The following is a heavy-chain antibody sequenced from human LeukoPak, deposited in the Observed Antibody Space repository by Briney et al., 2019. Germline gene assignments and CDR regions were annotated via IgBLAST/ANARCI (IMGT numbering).Heavy chain of an antibody. CDR2: IYYSGGT. Sequence: SETLSLTCTVSGGSISSYYWSWIRQPPGKGLEGIGYIYYSGGTNYNPSLKSRVTISVDTSKNQFSLKLSSVTAADTAVYYCARSGECSGGSCIRDFDYWGQGTLVTVSS. J-gene: IGHJ4*02. V-gene: IGHV4-59*01. CDR3: ARSGECSGGSCIRDFDY. D-gene: IGHD2-15*01. CDR1: GGSISSYY.